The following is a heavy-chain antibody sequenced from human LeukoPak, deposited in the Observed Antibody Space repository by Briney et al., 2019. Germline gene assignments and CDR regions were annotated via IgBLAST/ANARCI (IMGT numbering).Heavy chain of an antibody. CDR2: IYYSGST. CDR3: ARGLYSSGWALFDY. CDR1: GGSISSYY. D-gene: IGHD6-19*01. V-gene: IGHV4-59*01. Sequence: PSETLSLTCTVSGGSISSYYWSWLRQPPGKGLEWIGYIYYSGSTNYNPSLKSRVTISVDTSKNQFSLKLSSVTAADTAVYYCARGLYSSGWALFDYWGQGTLVTVSS. J-gene: IGHJ4*02.